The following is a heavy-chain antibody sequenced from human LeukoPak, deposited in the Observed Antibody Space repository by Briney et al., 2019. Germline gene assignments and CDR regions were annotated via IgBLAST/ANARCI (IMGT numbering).Heavy chain of an antibody. Sequence: GASVKVSCKASGYTFTSYDINWVRQATGQGLEWMGWMNPNSGNTGYAQKFQGRVTMTRNTSISTAYMELSSLRSEDTAVYYCASSGAVVPAAYHLYYYGTDVWGQGTTVTVSS. J-gene: IGHJ6*02. D-gene: IGHD2-2*01. CDR3: ASSGAVVPAAYHLYYYGTDV. V-gene: IGHV1-8*01. CDR2: MNPNSGNT. CDR1: GYTFTSYD.